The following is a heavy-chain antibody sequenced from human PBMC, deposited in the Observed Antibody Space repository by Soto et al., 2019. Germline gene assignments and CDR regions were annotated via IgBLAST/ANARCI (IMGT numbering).Heavy chain of an antibody. CDR1: GGTFSSYA. V-gene: IGHV1-69*13. J-gene: IGHJ4*02. Sequence: AASVKVSCKASGGTFSSYAISWVRQAPGQGLEWMGGIIPIFGTANYAQKFQGRVTITADESTSTAYMELSSLRSEDTAVYYCAREEYSSSLGSSWYNYWGQGTLVTVSS. CDR3: AREEYSSSLGSSWYNY. D-gene: IGHD6-13*01. CDR2: IIPIFGTA.